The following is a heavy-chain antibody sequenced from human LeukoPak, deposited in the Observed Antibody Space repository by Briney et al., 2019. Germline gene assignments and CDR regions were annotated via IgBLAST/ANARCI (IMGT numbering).Heavy chain of an antibody. CDR1: GYTFTSYD. CDR2: MNPNSGNT. V-gene: IGHV1-8*01. Sequence: ASVKVSYKASGYTFTSYDINWVRQATGQGLEWMGWMNPNSGNTGYAQKFQGRVTMTRNTSISTAYMELSSLRAEDTAVYYCAKWGDFDVLTGYYVPDFWGQGTLVTVSS. J-gene: IGHJ4*02. CDR3: AKWGDFDVLTGYYVPDF. D-gene: IGHD3-9*01.